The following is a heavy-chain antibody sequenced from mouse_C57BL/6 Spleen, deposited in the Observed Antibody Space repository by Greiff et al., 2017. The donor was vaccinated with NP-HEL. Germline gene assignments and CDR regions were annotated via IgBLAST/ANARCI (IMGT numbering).Heavy chain of an antibody. V-gene: IGHV1-76*01. Sequence: VQLQQSGAELVRPGASVKLSCKASGYTFTDYYINWVKQRPGQGLEWIARIYPGSGNTYYNEKFKGKATLTAEKSSSTAYMQRSSLTSEDSAGYFCARESDYGSSPWCAYWGQGTLVTVSA. CDR1: GYTFTDYY. CDR3: ARESDYGSSPWCAY. CDR2: IYPGSGNT. J-gene: IGHJ3*01. D-gene: IGHD1-1*01.